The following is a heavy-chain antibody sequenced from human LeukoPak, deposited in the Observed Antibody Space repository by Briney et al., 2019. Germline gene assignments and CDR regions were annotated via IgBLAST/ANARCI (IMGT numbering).Heavy chain of an antibody. D-gene: IGHD1-14*01. V-gene: IGHV3-74*01. CDR3: ATGIKATQKTFDS. Sequence: GGSLRLSCAASVFTFSSYWMHWVRQAPGKGLMWVSRINTDGSSTTYADSVKGRFTISRDNAKNTVYLQMHSLRAEDTAVYYCATGIKATQKTFDSWGQGTLVTVSS. CDR2: INTDGSST. CDR1: VFTFSSYW. J-gene: IGHJ4*02.